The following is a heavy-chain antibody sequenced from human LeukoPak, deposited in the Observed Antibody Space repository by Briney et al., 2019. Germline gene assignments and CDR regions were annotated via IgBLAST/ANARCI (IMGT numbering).Heavy chain of an antibody. CDR2: ISTDGSST. CDR1: GFTFSSYW. CDR3: VREYSSSSGRAFDM. J-gene: IGHJ3*02. D-gene: IGHD6-6*01. Sequence: GGSLRLSCAASGFTFSSYWMHWVRQAPGKGLVWVSRISTDGSSTNSADSVKGRLTISRDNARNTLYLQMNSLRAEDTAVYYCVREYSSSSGRAFDMWGQGTMVTVSP. V-gene: IGHV3-74*01.